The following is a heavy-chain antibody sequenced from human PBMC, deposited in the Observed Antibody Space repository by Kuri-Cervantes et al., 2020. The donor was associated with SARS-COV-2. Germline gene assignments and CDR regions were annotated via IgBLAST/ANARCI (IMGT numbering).Heavy chain of an antibody. CDR1: GFTFSSYS. V-gene: IGHV3-21*01. CDR3: AKDQHGIVVVVAAIDY. D-gene: IGHD2-15*01. CDR2: ISSSSSYI. Sequence: GGSLRLSCAASGFTFSSYSMNWVRQAPGKGLEWVSFISSSSSYIYYADSVKGRFTISRDNAKNSLYLQMNSLRAEDTAVYYCAKDQHGIVVVVAAIDYWGQGTLVTVSS. J-gene: IGHJ4*02.